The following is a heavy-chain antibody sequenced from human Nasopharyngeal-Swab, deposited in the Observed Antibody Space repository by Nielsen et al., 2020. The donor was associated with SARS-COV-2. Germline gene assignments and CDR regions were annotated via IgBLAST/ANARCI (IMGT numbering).Heavy chain of an antibody. Sequence: RQAPGRGLEWIGSIYHSGRTNYNPSLKSRVSISVDTSKNQVSLKLNSVTAADSAVYYCARDQGIAVPIGWFDPWGQGTLGTVSS. J-gene: IGHJ5*02. D-gene: IGHD6-19*01. V-gene: IGHV4-38-2*02. CDR3: ARDQGIAVPIGWFDP. CDR2: IYHSGRT.